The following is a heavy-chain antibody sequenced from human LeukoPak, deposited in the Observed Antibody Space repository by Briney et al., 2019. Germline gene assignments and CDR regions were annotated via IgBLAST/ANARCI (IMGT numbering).Heavy chain of an antibody. V-gene: IGHV4-34*01. Sequence: PSETLSLTCAVYGGSFSGYYWRWIRQPPGKGLEWTGEINHSGSTNYNPSLKSRVTISVDTSKNQFSLKLSSVTAADTAVYYCARGGTRDDYVWGSYRWKYYFDYWGQGTLVTVSS. CDR1: GGSFSGYY. D-gene: IGHD3-16*02. CDR2: INHSGST. CDR3: ARGGTRDDYVWGSYRWKYYFDY. J-gene: IGHJ4*02.